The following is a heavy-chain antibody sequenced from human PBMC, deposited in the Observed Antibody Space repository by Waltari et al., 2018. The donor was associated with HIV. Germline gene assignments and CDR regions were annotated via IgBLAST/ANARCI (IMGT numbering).Heavy chain of an antibody. CDR3: ARPYGSGSYYKGGYFDY. J-gene: IGHJ4*02. Sequence: QVQLVQSGAEVKKSGASVKVSCKASGYTFTSYYLHWVRQAPGQGLEWMGINNPSGGGTSYAQKFQGRVTMTRDTSTSTVYMELSSLRSEDTAVYYCARPYGSGSYYKGGYFDYWGQGTLVTVSS. CDR1: GYTFTSYY. D-gene: IGHD3-10*01. V-gene: IGHV1-46*01. CDR2: NNPSGGGT.